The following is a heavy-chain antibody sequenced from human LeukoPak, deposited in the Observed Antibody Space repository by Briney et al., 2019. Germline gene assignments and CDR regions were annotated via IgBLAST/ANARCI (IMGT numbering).Heavy chain of an antibody. CDR3: AKVGGLGYCSTTSCAFAH. D-gene: IGHD2-2*01. CDR2: TYSGGTT. Sequence: GGSLRLSSVGSGFSVSDNYMTWVRQAPGKGPEWVSVTYSGGTTYYADSVEGRFTISRDSAKNTLYLQMENLRSEDTAIYYCAKVGGLGYCSTTSCAFAHWGRGTLVTVSS. V-gene: IGHV3-53*01. CDR1: GFSVSDNY. J-gene: IGHJ4*02.